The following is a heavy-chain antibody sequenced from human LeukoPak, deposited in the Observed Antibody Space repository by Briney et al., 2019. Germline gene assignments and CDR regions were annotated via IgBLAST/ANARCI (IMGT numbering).Heavy chain of an antibody. J-gene: IGHJ4*02. CDR1: GFTFSRYG. D-gene: IGHD1-26*01. CDR3: AKLYTGSHIGVY. CDR2: ISYDGSNK. Sequence: GGSLRLSCAASGFTFSRYGMHWVRQAPGKGLEWVTAISYDGSNKYYADSVKGRFTISRDNSKNTLYLQMNSLRAEDTALYYCAKLYTGSHIGVYWGQGTLVTVSS. V-gene: IGHV3-30*04.